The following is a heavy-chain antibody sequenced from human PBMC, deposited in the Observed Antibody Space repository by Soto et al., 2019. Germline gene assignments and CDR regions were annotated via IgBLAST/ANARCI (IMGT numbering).Heavy chain of an antibody. CDR1: GYTFTSYD. CDR3: VVLRFLEWLFLPPNWFDP. Sequence: GASVTVSCKASGYTFTSYDMNWVRQANGQGLEWMGWMNPNSGNTGYAQKFQGRVTMTRNTSISTAYMELSSLRSEDTAVYYCVVLRFLEWLFLPPNWFDPWGQGTLVTVSS. J-gene: IGHJ5*02. D-gene: IGHD3-3*01. V-gene: IGHV1-8*01. CDR2: MNPNSGNT.